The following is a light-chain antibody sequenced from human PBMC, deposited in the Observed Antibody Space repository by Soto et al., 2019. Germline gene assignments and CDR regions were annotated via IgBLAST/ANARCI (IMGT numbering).Light chain of an antibody. CDR2: EVN. J-gene: IGLJ3*02. CDR1: RSDVGAYNY. V-gene: IGLV2-14*01. Sequence: QSALTQPASVSGSPGQSITISCTGTRSDVGAYNYVSWYQRHPGKAPKLLIYEVNSRPSGVSNRFSGSKSGNTASLTISGLQAEDEADYYCSSYTSSSTWVFGGGTKVTVL. CDR3: SSYTSSSTWV.